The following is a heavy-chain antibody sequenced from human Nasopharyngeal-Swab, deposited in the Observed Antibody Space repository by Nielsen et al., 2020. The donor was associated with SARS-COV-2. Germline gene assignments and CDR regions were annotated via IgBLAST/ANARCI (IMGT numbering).Heavy chain of an antibody. D-gene: IGHD2-21*02. J-gene: IGHJ4*02. CDR3: AREKRVVVTAGGFDY. CDR2: IYYSGST. Sequence: SETLSLTCTVSGGSISSYYWSWIRQPPGKGLEWIGYIYYSGSTNYNPSLKSRVTISVDTSKNQFSLKLSSVTAADTAVYYCAREKRVVVTAGGFDYWGQGTLVTVSS. CDR1: GGSISSYY. V-gene: IGHV4-59*12.